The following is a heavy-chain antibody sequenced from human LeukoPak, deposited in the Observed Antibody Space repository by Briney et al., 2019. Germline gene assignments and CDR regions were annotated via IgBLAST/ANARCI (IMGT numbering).Heavy chain of an antibody. D-gene: IGHD6-6*01. CDR3: ARGQPYSSSSFYGMDV. J-gene: IGHJ6*02. CDR1: GFTFSSYS. CDR2: ISSSSSYI. V-gene: IGHV3-21*01. Sequence: GGSLRLSCAASGFTFSSYSMNWVRQAPGKGLEWVSSISSSSSYIYYADSVKGRFTISRDNAKNSLYLQMNSLRAEDTTVYYCARGQPYSSSSFYGMDVWGQGATVTVSS.